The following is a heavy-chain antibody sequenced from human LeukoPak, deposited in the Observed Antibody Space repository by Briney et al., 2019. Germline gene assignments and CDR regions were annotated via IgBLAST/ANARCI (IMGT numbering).Heavy chain of an antibody. Sequence: PSETLSLTCTVSGYSISSGYYWGWIRQPPGKGLEWIGSIYHSGSTYYNPSLKSRVTISVDTSKNQFSLKLSSVTAADTAVYYCARSTRYYYMDVWGKGTTVTVSS. CDR1: GYSISSGYY. V-gene: IGHV4-38-2*02. CDR2: IYHSGST. J-gene: IGHJ6*03. CDR3: ARSTRYYYMDV.